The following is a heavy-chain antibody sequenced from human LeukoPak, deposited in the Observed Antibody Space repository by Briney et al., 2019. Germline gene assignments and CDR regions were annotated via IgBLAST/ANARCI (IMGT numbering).Heavy chain of an antibody. V-gene: IGHV1-46*01. D-gene: IGHD1-14*01. CDR1: GYTFTNYY. J-gene: IGHJ4*02. CDR3: ARGTLNIPGEHGAFDY. CDR2: INPGGDNT. Sequence: ASVKVSCKASGYTFTNYYIHWVRQAPGQGLEWMGLINPGGDNTNYAQNFQGRVTMTRDTSASTVYMELSSLRAEDTAVYYCARGTLNIPGEHGAFDYWGQGTLVTVSS.